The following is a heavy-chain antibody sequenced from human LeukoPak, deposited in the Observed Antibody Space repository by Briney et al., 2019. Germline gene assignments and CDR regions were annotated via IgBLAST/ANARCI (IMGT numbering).Heavy chain of an antibody. V-gene: IGHV3-30*01. D-gene: IGHD1-1*01. CDR2: ISYDGSNK. J-gene: IGHJ4*02. Sequence: GGSLRLSCAASGFTFSSYAMHWVRQAPGKGLEWVAVISYDGSNKYYADSVKGRFTISRDNSKNTLYLQMNSPRAEDTAVYYCARGGAWNRGYFDYWGQGTLVTVSS. CDR1: GFTFSSYA. CDR3: ARGGAWNRGYFDY.